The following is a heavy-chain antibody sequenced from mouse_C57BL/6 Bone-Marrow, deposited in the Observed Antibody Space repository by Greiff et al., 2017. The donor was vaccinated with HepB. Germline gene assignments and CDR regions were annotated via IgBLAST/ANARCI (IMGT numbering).Heavy chain of an antibody. CDR3: TRIPPITTVVALYYFDY. J-gene: IGHJ2*01. CDR1: GFTFSSYA. Sequence: EVKLMESGEGLVKPGGSLKLSCAASGFTFSSYAMSWVRQTPEKRLEWVAYISSGGDYIYYADTVKGRFTISRDNARNTLYLQMSSLKSEDTAMYYCTRIPPITTVVALYYFDYWGQGTTLTVSS. CDR2: ISSGGDYI. D-gene: IGHD1-1*01. V-gene: IGHV5-9-1*02.